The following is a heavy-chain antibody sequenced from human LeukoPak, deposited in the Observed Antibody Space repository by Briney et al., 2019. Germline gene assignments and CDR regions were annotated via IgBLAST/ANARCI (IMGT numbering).Heavy chain of an antibody. CDR1: GFTFSSYA. CDR3: ARDSPQDSSAYYYYYYMGV. D-gene: IGHD3-22*01. J-gene: IGHJ6*03. CDR2: ISSNGGST. Sequence: GGSLRLSCAASGFTFSSYAMHWVRQAPGKGLEYVSAISSNGGSTYYANSVKGRFTISRDNSKNTLYLQMGSLRAEDMAVYYCARDSPQDSSAYYYYYYMGVWGKGTTVTVSS. V-gene: IGHV3-64*01.